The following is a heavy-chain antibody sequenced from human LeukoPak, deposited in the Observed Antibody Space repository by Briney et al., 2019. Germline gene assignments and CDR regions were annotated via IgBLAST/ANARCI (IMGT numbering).Heavy chain of an antibody. CDR2: ISGSGGST. CDR1: GFTFSSYA. V-gene: IGHV3-23*01. Sequence: GGSLRLSCAASGFTFSSYAMSWVRQAPGKGLEWVSTISGSGGSTYYADSVKGRFTISRDNSKNTLYLQMNSLRADDTAVYYCAKRRVTTVAFSFDYWGQGTLVTVSS. CDR3: AKRRVTTVAFSFDY. D-gene: IGHD4-23*01. J-gene: IGHJ4*02.